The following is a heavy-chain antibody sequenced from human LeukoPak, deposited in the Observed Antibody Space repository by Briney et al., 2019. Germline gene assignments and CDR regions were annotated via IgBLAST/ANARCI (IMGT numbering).Heavy chain of an antibody. CDR3: ARGPGSSGGAYVGDY. V-gene: IGHV3-74*01. CDR1: GFTFSYHW. CDR2: IDGGGSST. J-gene: IGHJ4*01. Sequence: GGSPRLSCTASGFTFSYHWMHWVRHVPGKGLVWISRIDGGGSSTSYADSVKGRFSISRDNSKSTLYLQMSSLRAEDTAVYYCARGPGSSGGAYVGDYWGHGTLVTVSS. D-gene: IGHD3-22*01.